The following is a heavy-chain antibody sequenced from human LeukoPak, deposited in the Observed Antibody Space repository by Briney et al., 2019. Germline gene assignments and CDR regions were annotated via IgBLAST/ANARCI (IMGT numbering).Heavy chain of an antibody. CDR3: ARDTDTSSKVDY. CDR2: IS. Sequence: GGSLRLSCAASGFTFSDHYMSWIRQTPGKGLEWVSRISRDTESVKGRFTISRDNTKNSLYLQMNSLRVDDTAVYYCARDTDTSSKVDYWGQGTLVTVSS. CDR1: GFTFSDHY. J-gene: IGHJ4*02. V-gene: IGHV3-11*01. D-gene: IGHD6-6*01.